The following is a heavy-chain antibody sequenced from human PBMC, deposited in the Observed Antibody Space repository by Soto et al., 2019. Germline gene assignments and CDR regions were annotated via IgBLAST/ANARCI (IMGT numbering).Heavy chain of an antibody. CDR2: INGDGSRA. Sequence: GGSLRLSCAASGFTFTTFSSYWMHWVRQTPGQGLVWVSRINGDGSRATYADSVKGRFTISRDNAQNTLYLRMDSLRAEDTAMYYCATSGVDSRFYFDCWGQGTPVTVSS. D-gene: IGHD3-10*01. CDR1: GFTFTTFSSYW. V-gene: IGHV3-74*01. CDR3: ATSGVDSRFYFDC. J-gene: IGHJ4*02.